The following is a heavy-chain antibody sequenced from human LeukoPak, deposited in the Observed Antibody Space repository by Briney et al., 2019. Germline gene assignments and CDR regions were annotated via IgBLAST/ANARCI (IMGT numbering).Heavy chain of an antibody. D-gene: IGHD3-10*01. CDR1: GYTFTSYY. CDR2: INPSGGST. J-gene: IGHJ3*02. CDR3: ARANYYGSGSYYLVDAFDI. Sequence: GASVKVSCKASGYTFTSYYMHWVRQAPGQGLEWMGIINPSGGSTSYAQKFQGRVTMTRDMSTSTVYMELSSLRSEDTAVYYCARANYYGSGSYYLVDAFDIWGQGTMVTVSS. V-gene: IGHV1-46*01.